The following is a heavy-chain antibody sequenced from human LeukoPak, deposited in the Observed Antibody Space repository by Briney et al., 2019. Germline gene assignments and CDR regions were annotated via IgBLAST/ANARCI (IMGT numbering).Heavy chain of an antibody. Sequence: GGSLRLSCAASGFTFSRYAMNWVRQAPGQGLEWVSAMSGGGVNTYYADSVKGRFTISRDNSKNTLYLQMNSLRAEDTAVYYCAKDLLAAYYYGSGSYLWGQGTLVTVSS. CDR3: AKDLLAAYYYGSGSYL. V-gene: IGHV3-23*01. CDR1: GFTFSRYA. J-gene: IGHJ4*02. D-gene: IGHD3-10*01. CDR2: MSGGGVNT.